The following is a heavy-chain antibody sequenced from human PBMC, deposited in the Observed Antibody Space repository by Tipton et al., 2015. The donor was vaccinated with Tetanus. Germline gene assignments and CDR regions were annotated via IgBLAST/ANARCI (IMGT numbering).Heavy chain of an antibody. CDR2: VAYDGDNK. CDR1: GLSFSGYG. D-gene: IGHD1-1*01. J-gene: IGHJ6*02. Sequence: SLRLSCATSGLSFSGYGLHWLRQAPGKGLEWVALVAYDGDNKYYADSVKGRFTISRDNSKDTLYLQMNSLRPEDTAVYYCARGPRHDPKTFYGMDRWGQGTTVIVSS. CDR3: ARGPRHDPKTFYGMDR. V-gene: IGHV3-30-3*01.